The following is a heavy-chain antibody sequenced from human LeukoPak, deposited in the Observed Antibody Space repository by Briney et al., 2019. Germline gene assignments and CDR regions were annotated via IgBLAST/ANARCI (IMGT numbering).Heavy chain of an antibody. CDR1: GGSISSYY. Sequence: PSETLSLTCTVSGGSISSYYWSWIRQPPGKGLEWTGYIYYSGSTNYNPSLKSRVTISVDASKNQFSLKLSSVTAADTAVYYCARGDYDSSLGGYWGQGTLVTVSS. J-gene: IGHJ4*02. V-gene: IGHV4-59*01. D-gene: IGHD3-22*01. CDR2: IYYSGST. CDR3: ARGDYDSSLGGY.